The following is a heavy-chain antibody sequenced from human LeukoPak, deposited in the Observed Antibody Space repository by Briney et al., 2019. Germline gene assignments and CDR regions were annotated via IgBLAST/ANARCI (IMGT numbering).Heavy chain of an antibody. J-gene: IGHJ5*02. CDR2: IYHSGST. CDR3: ARRYDFSSGWFPHWFDP. D-gene: IGHD6-19*01. CDR1: GYSISSGYY. V-gene: IGHV4-38-2*01. Sequence: SXXLSLTCAVSGYSISSGYYWGWIRPPPGKGLEWIGSIYHSGSTYYNPSLKSRVTISVDPSKTQFSLKLSSVTAADTAVYYCARRYDFSSGWFPHWFDPWGQGTLVTVSS.